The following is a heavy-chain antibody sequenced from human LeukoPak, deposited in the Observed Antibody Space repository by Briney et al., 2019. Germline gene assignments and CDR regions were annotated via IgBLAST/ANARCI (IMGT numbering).Heavy chain of an antibody. Sequence: ASVKVSCKASGYTFISYGISWVRQAPGQGLEWMGWISAYNGNPNYAQKLQGRVTMTTDTSTSTAHMELRSLRSDDTAVYYCARVRLYYDILTVYDNFDYWGQGTLVTVSS. CDR3: ARVRLYYDILTVYDNFDY. D-gene: IGHD3-9*01. CDR1: GYTFISYG. J-gene: IGHJ4*02. CDR2: ISAYNGNP. V-gene: IGHV1-18*01.